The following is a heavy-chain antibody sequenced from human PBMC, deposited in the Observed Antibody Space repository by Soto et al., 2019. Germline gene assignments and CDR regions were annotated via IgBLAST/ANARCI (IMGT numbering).Heavy chain of an antibody. Sequence: ASVNVSCKASGYTFTGYYMHWVLQAPGQGLEWMGWINPNSGGTNYAQKFQGRVTMTRDTSISTAYMELSRLRSDDTAVYYCARVISFVEMATTTFEYWGQGTLVSVSS. D-gene: IGHD1-1*01. CDR1: GYTFTGYY. J-gene: IGHJ4*02. V-gene: IGHV1-2*02. CDR3: ARVISFVEMATTTFEY. CDR2: INPNSGGT.